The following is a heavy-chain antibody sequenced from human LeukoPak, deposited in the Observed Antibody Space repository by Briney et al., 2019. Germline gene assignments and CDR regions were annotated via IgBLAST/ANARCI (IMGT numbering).Heavy chain of an antibody. D-gene: IGHD2-15*01. CDR2: INPNSGGT. J-gene: IGHJ6*02. CDR1: GYTFTGYY. CDR3: ARVLRYCSGGSCYYYYGMDV. V-gene: IGHV1-2*02. Sequence: ASVKVSCKASGYTFTGYYMHWVRQAPGQGLEWMGWINPNSGGTNYAQKFQGRVTMTRDTSISTAYMKLSRLRSDDTAVYYYARVLRYCSGGSCYYYYGMDVWGQGTTVTVSS.